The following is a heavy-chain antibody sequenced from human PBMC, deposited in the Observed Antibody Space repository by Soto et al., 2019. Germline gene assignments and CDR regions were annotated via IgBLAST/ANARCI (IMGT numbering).Heavy chain of an antibody. CDR3: VTGHYSNHF. CDR2: INQDGSEM. D-gene: IGHD4-4*01. Sequence: GGSLRLSCAVSGLTFSNFLMSWVRQAPGMGLEWVANINQDGSEMYYVDSVKGRFTISRDNAKNSLYLQMNSLRAEDTAFYYCVTGHYSNHFGGQGTLVTVSS. J-gene: IGHJ4*02. CDR1: GLTFSNFL. V-gene: IGHV3-7*01.